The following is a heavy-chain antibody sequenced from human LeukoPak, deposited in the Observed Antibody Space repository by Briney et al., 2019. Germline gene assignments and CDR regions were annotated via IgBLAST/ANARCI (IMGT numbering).Heavy chain of an antibody. D-gene: IGHD6-13*01. CDR3: ARGTIAAP. J-gene: IGHJ4*02. CDR1: GFSFSTYG. V-gene: IGHV3-33*01. Sequence: PGRSLRLSCVASGFSFSTYGMHWVRQAPGKGLEWVALMWYDGSNKHYAGSVRGRFTISRDNSKNTLYLQMNSLSAEDTAVYYCARGTIAAPWGQGTLVTVSS. CDR2: MWYDGSNK.